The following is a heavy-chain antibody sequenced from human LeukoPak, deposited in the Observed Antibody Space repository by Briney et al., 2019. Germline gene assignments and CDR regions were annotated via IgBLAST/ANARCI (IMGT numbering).Heavy chain of an antibody. Sequence: PGGSLRLSCAASGFTFSSYWMSWVRQAPGKGLEWVANIKQDGSEKYYVDSVKGRFTISRDNAKNSLYLQMNSLRAEDTAVYYCARDGGRSYGDYFEYFQHWGQGTLVTVSS. CDR1: GFTFSSYW. CDR2: IKQDGSEK. D-gene: IGHD4-17*01. V-gene: IGHV3-7*01. CDR3: ARDGGRSYGDYFEYFQH. J-gene: IGHJ1*01.